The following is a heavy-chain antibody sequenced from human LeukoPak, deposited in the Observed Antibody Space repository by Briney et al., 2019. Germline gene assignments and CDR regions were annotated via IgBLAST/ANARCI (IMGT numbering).Heavy chain of an antibody. Sequence: GGSLRLSCAASRFTFSNAWMNWVRQAPGKGLELVGRIKSKADGETTDYAAPVKGRFTISRDDSNNMVYLQMNSLKIEDTAVYYCAIDEPNYAPYDFDYWGQGTLVTVSS. CDR2: IKSKADGETT. CDR3: AIDEPNYAPYDFDY. D-gene: IGHD4/OR15-4a*01. J-gene: IGHJ4*02. V-gene: IGHV3-15*01. CDR1: RFTFSNAW.